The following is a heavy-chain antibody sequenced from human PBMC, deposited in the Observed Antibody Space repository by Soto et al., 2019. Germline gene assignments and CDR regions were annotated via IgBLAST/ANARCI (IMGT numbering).Heavy chain of an antibody. Sequence: GGSLRLSCAASGFTFSSYSMNWVRQAPGKGLEWVSYITPSSDTIYYADSVKGRFTISRDNGKNSLYLQMNSLRDEDTAVYYCARDIGSGWYYFDYWGQGNMVTVSS. CDR1: GFTFSSYS. J-gene: IGHJ4*02. CDR2: ITPSSDTI. D-gene: IGHD6-19*01. V-gene: IGHV3-48*02. CDR3: ARDIGSGWYYFDY.